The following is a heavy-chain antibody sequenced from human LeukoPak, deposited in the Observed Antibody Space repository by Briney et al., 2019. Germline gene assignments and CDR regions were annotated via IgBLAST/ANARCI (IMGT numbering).Heavy chain of an antibody. CDR3: AKTDQWLVPYYFDS. J-gene: IGHJ4*02. CDR1: GFTFRSYG. D-gene: IGHD6-19*01. CDR2: ISGSAGST. V-gene: IGHV3-23*01. Sequence: GGSLRLSCAGSGFTFRSYGMSWVRQAPGKRLEWVSGISGSAGSTYYADSVKGRFIISRDNSKNTLYLQMNSLRAEDTAVYYCAKTDQWLVPYYFDSWGQGTLVTVSS.